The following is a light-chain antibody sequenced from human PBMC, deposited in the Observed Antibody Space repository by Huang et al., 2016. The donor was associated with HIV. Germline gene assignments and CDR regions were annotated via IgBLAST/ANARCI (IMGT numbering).Light chain of an antibody. Sequence: ETVLTQSPATLSLSPGERATLSCRASQSVNSYLAWYQQKPGQTPRLLIYDASNRATGSPARFSGGGSGTDFTRTISSREPEDFAVYYCQQRKYWPPITFGQGTRLEIK. V-gene: IGKV3-11*01. CDR1: QSVNSY. J-gene: IGKJ5*01. CDR2: DAS. CDR3: QQRKYWPPIT.